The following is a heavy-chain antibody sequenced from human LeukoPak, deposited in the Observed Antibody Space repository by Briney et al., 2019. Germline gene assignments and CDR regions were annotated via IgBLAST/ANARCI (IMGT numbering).Heavy chain of an antibody. CDR1: GFTFSSYG. V-gene: IGHV3-33*01. Sequence: GRSLRLSCAASGFTFSSYGMHWVRQAPGKGLEWVAVIWYDGSNKYYADSVKGRFTISRDNSKNTLYLQMNSLRAEDTAVYYCAGSLSRTKAAMVNYWGQGTLVTVSS. J-gene: IGHJ4*02. CDR2: IWYDGSNK. D-gene: IGHD5-18*01. CDR3: AGSLSRTKAAMVNY.